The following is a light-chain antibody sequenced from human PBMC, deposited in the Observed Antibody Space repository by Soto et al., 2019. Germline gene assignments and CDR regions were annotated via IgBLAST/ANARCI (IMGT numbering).Light chain of an antibody. V-gene: IGKV1-5*03. J-gene: IGKJ1*01. CDR2: KSS. Sequence: DIQMTQSPSTLSASVGDRVTITCRASQSIENWLAWYQHKPGKAPNLLIYKSSTLQSGVSARFSGSGSGTGFTLTISNLQPDDFATYYFQQYDTYPWTFGQGTKVEIK. CDR1: QSIENW. CDR3: QQYDTYPWT.